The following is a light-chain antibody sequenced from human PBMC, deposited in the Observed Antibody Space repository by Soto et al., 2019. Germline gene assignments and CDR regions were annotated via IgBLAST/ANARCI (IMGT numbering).Light chain of an antibody. CDR2: GAS. CDR1: QSVSNN. J-gene: IGKJ2*01. Sequence: EVAMTQSPATLSVSPGERVTLSCRARQSVSNNLAWYQQSPGQAPRLLIYGASTRATGTPARFSGSGSGTEFTLTISNLQTEDVAVYYCEQYRDWPPYTFGQGTKLDIK. CDR3: EQYRDWPPYT. V-gene: IGKV3-15*01.